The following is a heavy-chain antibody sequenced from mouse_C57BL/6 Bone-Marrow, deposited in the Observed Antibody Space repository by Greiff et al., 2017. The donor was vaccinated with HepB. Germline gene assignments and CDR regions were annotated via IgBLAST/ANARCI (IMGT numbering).Heavy chain of an antibody. CDR1: GYTFTDYN. J-gene: IGHJ3*01. D-gene: IGHD3-2*02. V-gene: IGHV1-18*01. CDR2: INPNNGGT. CDR3: ARSDSSGLAWFAY. Sequence: VQLQQSGPELVKPGASVKIPCKASGYTFTDYNMDWVNQSHGKSLEWIGDINPNNGGTIYNQKFKGKATLTVDKSSSTAYMELRSLTSEDTAVYYCARSDSSGLAWFAYWGQGTLVTVSA.